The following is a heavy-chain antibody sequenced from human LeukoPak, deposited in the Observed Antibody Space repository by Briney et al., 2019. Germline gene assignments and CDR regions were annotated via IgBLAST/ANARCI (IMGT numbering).Heavy chain of an antibody. CDR1: GFTFSSYG. Sequence: PGRSLRLSCAASGFTFSSYGMHWVRQAPGKGLEWVAVIWYDGSNKYYADSVKGRFTISRDNSKNTLYLQMNSLRAEGTAVYYCARDLVSSIGYGMDVWGQGTTVTVSS. CDR3: ARDLVSSIGYGMDV. D-gene: IGHD6-13*01. J-gene: IGHJ6*02. CDR2: IWYDGSNK. V-gene: IGHV3-33*01.